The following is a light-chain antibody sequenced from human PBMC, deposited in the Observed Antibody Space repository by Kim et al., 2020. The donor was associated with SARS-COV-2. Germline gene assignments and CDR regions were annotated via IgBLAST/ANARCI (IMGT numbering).Light chain of an antibody. J-gene: IGKJ4*01. Sequence: SASIGDRFTITCRATQSINTWLAWYQQKPGKAPKVLINDASNLESGVPSRFSGSGSATEFTLTITSLQHDDFATYYCQQYKSLSTFGGGTKVDIK. CDR1: QSINTW. CDR2: DAS. CDR3: QQYKSLST. V-gene: IGKV1-5*01.